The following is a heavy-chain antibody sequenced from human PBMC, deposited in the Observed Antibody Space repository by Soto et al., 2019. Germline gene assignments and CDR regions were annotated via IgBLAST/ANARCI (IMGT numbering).Heavy chain of an antibody. CDR2: ISGSGGST. J-gene: IGHJ1*01. CDR1: GFTFSSYA. V-gene: IGHV3-23*01. CDR3: AKAPQKGHYYDSSGYRKAFQH. D-gene: IGHD3-22*01. Sequence: EVQLLESGGGLVQPGGSLRLSCAASGFTFSSYAMSWVRQAPGKGLEWVSAISGSGGSTYYADSVKGRFTISRDNSKNTLYLQMNSLRAEDTAVYYCAKAPQKGHYYDSSGYRKAFQHWGQGTLVTVSS.